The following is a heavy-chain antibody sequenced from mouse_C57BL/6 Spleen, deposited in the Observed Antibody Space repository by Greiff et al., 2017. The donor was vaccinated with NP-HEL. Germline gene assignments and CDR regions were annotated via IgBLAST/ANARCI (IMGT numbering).Heavy chain of an antibody. CDR3: AREPYDYDGGNAMDY. J-gene: IGHJ4*01. D-gene: IGHD2-4*01. V-gene: IGHV1-54*01. CDR1: GFAFTNYL. CDR2: INPGSGGT. Sequence: QVQLQQSGAELVRPGTSVKVSCKASGFAFTNYLIAWVKQRPGQGLEWIGVINPGSGGTNYKEKFKGQATLTADKATSTAYMQLSSLTSEDPAVFIYAREPYDYDGGNAMDYWGQGTSVTVSS.